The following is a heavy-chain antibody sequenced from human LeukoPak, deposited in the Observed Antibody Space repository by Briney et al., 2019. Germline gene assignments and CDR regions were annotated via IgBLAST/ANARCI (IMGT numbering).Heavy chain of an antibody. J-gene: IGHJ4*02. Sequence: GASVKVSCKASGYTFTGYYMHWVRQAPGQGLGWMGWINPNSGGTNYAQKFQGRVTMTRDTSISTAYMELSSLRSEDTAVYYCARDNDSRVPPHFDYWGQGTLVTVSS. V-gene: IGHV1-2*02. CDR2: INPNSGGT. D-gene: IGHD3-16*01. CDR3: ARDNDSRVPPHFDY. CDR1: GYTFTGYY.